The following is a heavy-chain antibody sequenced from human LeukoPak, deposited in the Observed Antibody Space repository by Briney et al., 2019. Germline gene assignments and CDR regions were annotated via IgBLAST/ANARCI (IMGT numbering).Heavy chain of an antibody. CDR2: IHPSGML. CDR1: GASFNSDDQY. D-gene: IGHD3-22*01. V-gene: IGHV4-31*02. CDR3: SRGLDSRKLGY. J-gene: IGHJ4*02. Sequence: SETLSLTCTVSGASFNSDDQYWNWNRQSPGKGLEWIGSIHPSGMLYNNPSLESRVTMSRDTSKNQFSLNLNSVTAADTAAYFCSRGLDSRKLGYWGQGILVTVSS.